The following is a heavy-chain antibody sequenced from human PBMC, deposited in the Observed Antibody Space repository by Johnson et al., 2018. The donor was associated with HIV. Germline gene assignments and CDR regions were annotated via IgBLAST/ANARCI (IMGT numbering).Heavy chain of an antibody. Sequence: QVQLVESGGGVVQPGRSLRLSCAASGFTFSSYDIHWVRQAPGKGLEWVAGTSYDGSNKYYADSVKGRFTISRDTSKNTLYLQMNSLRAEDTAVYYCAKDQNRDDAFDFWGQGTMVTVSS. V-gene: IGHV3-30*04. J-gene: IGHJ3*01. CDR3: AKDQNRDDAFDF. D-gene: IGHD1-14*01. CDR1: GFTFSSYD. CDR2: TSYDGSNK.